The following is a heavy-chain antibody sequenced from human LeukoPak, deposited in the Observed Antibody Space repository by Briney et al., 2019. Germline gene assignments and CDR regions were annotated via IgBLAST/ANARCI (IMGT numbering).Heavy chain of an antibody. CDR1: GGSISSGDYY. J-gene: IGHJ4*02. V-gene: IGHV4-30-4*08. CDR3: ARMNYGSGSYLDY. CDR2: IYYSGST. Sequence: SETLSLTCSVSGGSISSGDYYWSWIRQPPGKGLEWIGYIYYSGSTYYNPSLKSRVTISVDTSKNQFSLKLSSVTAADTAVYYCARMNYGSGSYLDYWGQGTLVTVFS. D-gene: IGHD3-10*01.